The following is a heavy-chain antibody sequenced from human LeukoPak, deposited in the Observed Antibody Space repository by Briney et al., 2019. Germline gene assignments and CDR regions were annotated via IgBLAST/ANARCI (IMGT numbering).Heavy chain of an antibody. CDR2: IYYSGST. D-gene: IGHD3-3*01. CDR3: ARGRFWSDFDY. V-gene: IGHV4-30-4*08. Sequence: LRLSCAASGFTVSSNYISWIRQPPGKGLEWIGYIYYSGSTYYNPSLKSRVTISVDTSKNQFSLKLSSVTAADTAVYYCARGRFWSDFDYWGQGTLVTVSS. J-gene: IGHJ4*02. CDR1: GFTVSSNY.